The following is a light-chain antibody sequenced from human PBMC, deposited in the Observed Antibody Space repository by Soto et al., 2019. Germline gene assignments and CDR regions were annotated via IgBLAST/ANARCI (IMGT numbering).Light chain of an antibody. V-gene: IGLV2-14*01. J-gene: IGLJ1*01. CDR2: DVN. CDR1: SSDVGGSNY. Sequence: QSALTQPASVSGSPGQSITISCTGTSSDVGGSNYVSWYQQHPGKAPKLRIYDVNNRPSGVSNRFSGSKSGNTASLTISGLQAEDEADYYCSSYATSSTPPYVFGTGTKVTVL. CDR3: SSYATSSTPPYV.